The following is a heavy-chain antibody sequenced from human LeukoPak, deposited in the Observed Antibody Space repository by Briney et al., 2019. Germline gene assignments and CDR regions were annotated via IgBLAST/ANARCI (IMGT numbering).Heavy chain of an antibody. D-gene: IGHD6-19*01. J-gene: IGHJ4*02. CDR2: IYSGGST. CDR1: GITVSSNY. CDR3: ARGARGAVAGL. Sequence: GGSLRLSCAASGITVSSNYMTWVRQAPGKGLQWVSVIYSGGSTYYADSVKGRFTISRDTSKNTLYLQMNSLRAEDTAVYYCARGARGAVAGLWGQGTLVTVSS. V-gene: IGHV3-66*01.